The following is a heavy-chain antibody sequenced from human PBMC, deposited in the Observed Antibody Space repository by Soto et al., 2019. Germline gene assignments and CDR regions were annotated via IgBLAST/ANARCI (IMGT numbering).Heavy chain of an antibody. Sequence: QVQLQESGPGLVKPSQTLSLTCTVSGGSISSGGYYWSWIRQHPGKGLEWIGYIYYSGSTYYNPSLMSRVTISVDTSKRQYSLKLSSVTAADTAVYYCALGGYGFGEGYFDSWGQGTLVTVSS. CDR3: ALGGYGFGEGYFDS. CDR2: IYYSGST. D-gene: IGHD3-10*01. J-gene: IGHJ4*02. V-gene: IGHV4-31*03. CDR1: GGSISSGGYY.